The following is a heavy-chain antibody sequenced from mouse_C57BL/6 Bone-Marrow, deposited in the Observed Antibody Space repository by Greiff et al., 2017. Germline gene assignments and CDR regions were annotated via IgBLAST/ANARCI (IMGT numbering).Heavy chain of an antibody. CDR3: ARQGYYSNSYAMDY. CDR1: GFTFSSYG. V-gene: IGHV5-6*01. CDR2: ISSGGSYT. Sequence: VQLKESGGDLVKPGGSLKLSCAASGFTFSSYGMSWVRQTPDKRLEWVATISSGGSYTYYPDSVKGRFTISRDNAKNTLYLQMSSLKSEDTAMYYCARQGYYSNSYAMDYWGQGTSVTVSS. D-gene: IGHD2-5*01. J-gene: IGHJ4*01.